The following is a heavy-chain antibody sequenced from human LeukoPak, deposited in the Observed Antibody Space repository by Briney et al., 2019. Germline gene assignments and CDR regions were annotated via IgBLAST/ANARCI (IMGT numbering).Heavy chain of an antibody. CDR2: IYDSGST. CDR1: GGSISNYY. V-gene: IGHV4-59*05. D-gene: IGHD3-16*01. Sequence: SETLSLTCTVSGGSISNYYWSWVRQPPGKGLEWIGSIYDSGSTYYNPSLKSRVTISVDTSKNQFSLKLNSVTAADTAVYYCARHYGPWGQGTLVTVSS. CDR3: ARHYGP. J-gene: IGHJ5*02.